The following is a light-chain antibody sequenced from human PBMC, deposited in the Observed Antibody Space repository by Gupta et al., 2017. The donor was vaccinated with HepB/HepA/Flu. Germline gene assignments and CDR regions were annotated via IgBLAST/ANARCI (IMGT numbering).Light chain of an antibody. CDR2: TAS. Sequence: DIQLTQSPSFLSASVGDRVTITCRASQDINSYLIWYQQKPGKAPNLLIYTASTLQGGVPSRFSGSGSGTXFTLTIXSLQPEDFATYYCQQFNSSPITFGXGTRLDIK. CDR3: QQFNSSPIT. V-gene: IGKV1-9*01. J-gene: IGKJ5*01. CDR1: QDINSY.